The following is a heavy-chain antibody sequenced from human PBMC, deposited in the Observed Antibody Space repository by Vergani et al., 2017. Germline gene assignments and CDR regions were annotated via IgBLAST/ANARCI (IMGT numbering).Heavy chain of an antibody. J-gene: IGHJ5*02. CDR1: GVSMQSGSFY. CDR3: ARGETRTDWFDP. D-gene: IGHD3/OR15-3a*01. V-gene: IGHV4-61*02. Sequence: QVQLQQWGAGLVKPSETLSLICSVSGVSMQSGSFYWTWNRQTAERRLVWMGRVYPRGTTNYNPSLNGRVTIFVDKSKNLLSLRLNSVTAADTAVYYCARGETRTDWFDPWGQGTLVIVSS. CDR2: VYPRGTT.